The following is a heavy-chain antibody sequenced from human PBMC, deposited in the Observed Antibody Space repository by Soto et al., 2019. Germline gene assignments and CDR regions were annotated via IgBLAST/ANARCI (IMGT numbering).Heavy chain of an antibody. V-gene: IGHV4-4*07. CDR3: ARETDWPQAAFHI. CDR2: IYVSGTT. CDR1: GGSISSYY. D-gene: IGHD3-9*01. Sequence: SETLSLTCTVSGGSISSYYWSWIRQPAGKGLEWIGRIYVSGTTNYSASLKSRVTMSVDMSKNQFSLKLSSVTAADTAIYYCARETDWPQAAFHIWGQGTKVTVSS. J-gene: IGHJ3*02.